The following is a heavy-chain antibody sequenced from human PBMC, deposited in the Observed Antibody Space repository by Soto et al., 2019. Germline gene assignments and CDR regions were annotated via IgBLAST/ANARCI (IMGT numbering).Heavy chain of an antibody. Sequence: EVQLVESGGGLVQPGGSLRLSCAASGFTFSSYSMNWVRQAPGKGLEWVSYISSSSSTIYYADSVKGRFTISRDNAKNSLYLQMNSLRAEDTAVYYCARDSGYSYGPLDYWGQGTLVTLSS. V-gene: IGHV3-48*04. J-gene: IGHJ4*02. CDR3: ARDSGYSYGPLDY. CDR2: ISSSSSTI. D-gene: IGHD5-18*01. CDR1: GFTFSSYS.